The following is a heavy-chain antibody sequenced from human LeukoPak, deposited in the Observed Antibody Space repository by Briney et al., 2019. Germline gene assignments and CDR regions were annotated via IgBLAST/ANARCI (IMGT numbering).Heavy chain of an antibody. Sequence: GGSLRLSCTASGFTFADFAVSWFRQAPGKGLEWVGFIRSKAYGGTSEYAASVKGRFTISGDDSKSIAYLQMNSLKTEDTAVYYCTRGPSENMILVDFDYWGQGTLVTVSS. CDR1: GFTFADFA. CDR3: TRGPSENMILVDFDY. CDR2: IRSKAYGGTS. D-gene: IGHD2-8*02. V-gene: IGHV3-49*03. J-gene: IGHJ4*02.